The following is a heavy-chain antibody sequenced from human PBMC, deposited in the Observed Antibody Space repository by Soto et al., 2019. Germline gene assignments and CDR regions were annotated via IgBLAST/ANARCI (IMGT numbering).Heavy chain of an antibody. Sequence: SVKVSCKASGGTFSTYAISWVRQAPGQGLEWMGGIIPIFDTTNYAQKFQGRVTITADESTNTAYMELSSLRSEDTAVYYCAREAYSSSSIENAFYIWGQGTMVTVSS. V-gene: IGHV1-69*13. CDR2: IIPIFDTT. J-gene: IGHJ3*02. D-gene: IGHD6-13*01. CDR1: GGTFSTYA. CDR3: AREAYSSSSIENAFYI.